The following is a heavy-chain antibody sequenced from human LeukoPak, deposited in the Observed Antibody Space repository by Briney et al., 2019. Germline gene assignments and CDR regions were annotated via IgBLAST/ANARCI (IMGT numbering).Heavy chain of an antibody. V-gene: IGHV4-61*02. CDR1: GGSVSSGDYY. CDR3: ARQLRYYYYMDV. CDR2: IYTSGST. D-gene: IGHD1-1*01. Sequence: SQTLSLTCTVSGGSVSSGDYYWTWIRQPAGKGLEWIGRIYTSGSTSYSPSLKSRVTISVDTSKNQFSLKLSSVTAADTAVYYCARQLRYYYYMDVWGKGTTVTVSS. J-gene: IGHJ6*03.